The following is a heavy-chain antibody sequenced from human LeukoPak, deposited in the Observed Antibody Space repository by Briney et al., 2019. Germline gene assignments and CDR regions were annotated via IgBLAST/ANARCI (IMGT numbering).Heavy chain of an antibody. Sequence: PSETLSLTCAVFGGSINRYYWSWIRQPPGKGLEWIGYIYYSGNTNYNPSFKSRVTISVDTSKNQFSLKLSSVTAADTAIYYCVRQPSATAAFDIWGQGRMVTVSS. CDR1: GGSINRYY. CDR3: VRQPSATAAFDI. J-gene: IGHJ3*02. D-gene: IGHD2-2*01. V-gene: IGHV4-59*08. CDR2: IYYSGNT.